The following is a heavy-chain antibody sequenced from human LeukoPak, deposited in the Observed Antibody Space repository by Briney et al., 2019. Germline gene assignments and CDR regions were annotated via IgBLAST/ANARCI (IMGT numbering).Heavy chain of an antibody. CDR2: IRYDGSNK. D-gene: IGHD3-10*01. Sequence: PGGSLRLSCAASGFTFSSYGMHWVRQAPGKGLEWVAFIRYDGSNKYYADSVKGRFTIPRDNSKNTLYLQMNSLRAEDTAVYYCAKDILLWFGEYAPNFDYWGQGTLVTVSS. CDR1: GFTFSSYG. CDR3: AKDILLWFGEYAPNFDY. V-gene: IGHV3-30*02. J-gene: IGHJ4*02.